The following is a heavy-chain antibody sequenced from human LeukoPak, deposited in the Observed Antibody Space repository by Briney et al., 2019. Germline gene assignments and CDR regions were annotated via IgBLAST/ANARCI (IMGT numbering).Heavy chain of an antibody. D-gene: IGHD3-10*01. CDR2: ISHSGGT. CDR1: GGSFSDYY. Sequence: PSETLSLTCAVYGGSFSDYYWSWIRQPPGKGLEWIGEISHSGGTSYNPSLKSRVTISLDTSKNQFSLILSSVTAADTAVFYCARGRTYYNSESFYSWIDSWGQGTLVTVSS. J-gene: IGHJ5*01. V-gene: IGHV4-34*01. CDR3: ARGRTYYNSESFYSWIDS.